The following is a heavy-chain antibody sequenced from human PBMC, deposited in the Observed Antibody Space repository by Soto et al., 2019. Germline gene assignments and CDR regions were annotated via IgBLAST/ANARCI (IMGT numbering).Heavy chain of an antibody. J-gene: IGHJ4*02. CDR3: ARDPNSGDFDY. CDR1: GYTFTSYD. CDR2: MNPNSGNT. V-gene: IGHV1-8*01. D-gene: IGHD4-17*01. Sequence: QVQLVQSGAEVKKTGASVKVSCKASGYTFTSYDINWVRQATGQGLEWMGWMNPNSGNTVYAQKFQRRVTITRHTSISTAYMDLSSLRSEDTAVYYCARDPNSGDFDYWGKGTLVTVSS.